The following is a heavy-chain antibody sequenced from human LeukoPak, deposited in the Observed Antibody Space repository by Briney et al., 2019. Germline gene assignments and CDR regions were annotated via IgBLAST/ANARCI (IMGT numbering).Heavy chain of an antibody. Sequence: GGSLRLSCAASGFTFSSYWMHWVRQAPGKGLVWVSRINSDGSSTSYADSVKGRFAISRDNAKNTLYLQMNSLRAEDMAVYYCARDVYYGSGSYSYDAFDIWGQGTMVTVSS. D-gene: IGHD3-10*01. J-gene: IGHJ3*02. V-gene: IGHV3-74*01. CDR1: GFTFSSYW. CDR2: INSDGSST. CDR3: ARDVYYGSGSYSYDAFDI.